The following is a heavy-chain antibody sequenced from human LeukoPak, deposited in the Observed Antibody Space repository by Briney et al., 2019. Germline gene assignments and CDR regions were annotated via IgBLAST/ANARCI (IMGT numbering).Heavy chain of an antibody. CDR1: GFTFSAYA. D-gene: IGHD3-22*01. CDR2: INQLGSKT. Sequence: PGGSLRLSCAASGFTFSAYAMTWVRQAPGKGLEWVANINQLGSKTLYVDSVKGRFTISRDNGKNSLYLQMNRLRVDDTAMYRCYYEGLWGQGTLVTVSS. CDR3: YYEGL. J-gene: IGHJ4*02. V-gene: IGHV3-7*01.